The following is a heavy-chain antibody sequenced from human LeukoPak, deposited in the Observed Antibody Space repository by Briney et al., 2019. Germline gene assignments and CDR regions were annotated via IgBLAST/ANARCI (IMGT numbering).Heavy chain of an antibody. CDR3: VKEYHSRGFGAYFDY. CDR2: ISSDGSIK. CDR1: KFTFSHYG. J-gene: IGHJ4*02. V-gene: IGHV3-30*18. D-gene: IGHD3-3*01. Sequence: GGSLKLSCTASKFTFSHYGMQWVRQAPGKGLEWVAVISSDGSIKVYADSVKGRFTLSRDNSINTVDLQMNSLRAEDTAVYYCVKEYHSRGFGAYFDYWGQGTLVTVSS.